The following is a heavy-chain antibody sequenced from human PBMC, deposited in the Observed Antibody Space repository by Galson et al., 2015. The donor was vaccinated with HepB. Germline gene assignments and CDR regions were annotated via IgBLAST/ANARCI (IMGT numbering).Heavy chain of an antibody. J-gene: IGHJ4*02. V-gene: IGHV3-21*01. CDR1: GLDFFTIS. D-gene: IGHD5-24*01. Sequence: SLRLSCAVSGLDFFTISMDWVRQAPGMGLEWVAFISSSGSYIQYADSVKGRFTISRDNGKNSLYLQMDSLRGEDTAVYYCASIRDGYNRGDYWGLGSLVTVSS. CDR3: ASIRDGYNRGDY. CDR2: ISSSGSYI.